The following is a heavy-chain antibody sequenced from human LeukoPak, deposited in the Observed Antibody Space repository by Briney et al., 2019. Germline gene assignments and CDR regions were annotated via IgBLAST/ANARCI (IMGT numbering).Heavy chain of an antibody. D-gene: IGHD3-3*01. CDR3: AREGFPPKISDFWSGLGPYYYYGMDV. J-gene: IGHJ6*02. Sequence: SVKVSCKASGGTFSSYAISWVRQAPGQGLEWMGGIIPIFGTANYAQKFQGRVTITADESTSTAYIELSSLRSEDTAVYYCAREGFPPKISDFWSGLGPYYYYGMDVWGQGTTVTVSS. V-gene: IGHV1-69*13. CDR2: IIPIFGTA. CDR1: GGTFSSYA.